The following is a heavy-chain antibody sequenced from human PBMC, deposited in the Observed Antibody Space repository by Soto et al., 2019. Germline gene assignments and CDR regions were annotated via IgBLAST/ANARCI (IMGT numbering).Heavy chain of an antibody. D-gene: IGHD1-1*01. V-gene: IGHV1-2*02. CDR3: ARDTTDAFDI. Sequence: ASVKVSCKASGYTFTGYYMHWLRQAPGQGLEWMGWINPNSGGTNFAQRFQGRVTMTRDTSISTAYMELSRLRSDDTAVYYCARDTTDAFDIWGQGTMVTVSS. J-gene: IGHJ3*02. CDR1: GYTFTGYY. CDR2: INPNSGGT.